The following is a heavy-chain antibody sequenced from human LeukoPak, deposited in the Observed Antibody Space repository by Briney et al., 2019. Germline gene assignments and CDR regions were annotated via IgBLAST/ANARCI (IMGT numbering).Heavy chain of an antibody. D-gene: IGHD3-3*01. Sequence: SETLSLTCTVSGGSISSSSYYWGWIRQPQGKGLEWIGSIYYSGSTYYNPSLKSRVTISVDTSKNQFSLKLSSVTAADTAVYYCARHNPSYDFWSGLQGAFDIWGQGTMVTVSS. J-gene: IGHJ3*02. CDR2: IYYSGST. CDR3: ARHNPSYDFWSGLQGAFDI. CDR1: GGSISSSSYY. V-gene: IGHV4-39*01.